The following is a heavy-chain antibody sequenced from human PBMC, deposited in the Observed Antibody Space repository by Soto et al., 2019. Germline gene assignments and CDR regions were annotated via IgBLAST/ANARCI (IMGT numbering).Heavy chain of an antibody. Sequence: SVKVSCKASGGTFSSYTISWVRQAPGQGLEWMGRIIPILGIANYAQKFQGRVTITADKSTSTAYMELSSLRSEDTAVYYCASHQMVSAYGKSCFDHWGQGTLVTVSS. J-gene: IGHJ4*02. CDR2: IIPILGIA. CDR3: ASHQMVSAYGKSCFDH. V-gene: IGHV1-69*02. CDR1: GGTFSSYT. D-gene: IGHD2-15*01.